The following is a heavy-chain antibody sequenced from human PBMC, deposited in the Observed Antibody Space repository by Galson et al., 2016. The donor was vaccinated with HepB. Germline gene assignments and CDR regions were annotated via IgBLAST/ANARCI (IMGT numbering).Heavy chain of an antibody. J-gene: IGHJ6*02. Sequence: SLRLSCAASGFSFHNYGMHWVRQAPGKGLEWLAVISHDGTVVYYADALKGRFTISRDNSKNTLYLQMNSLRAEDTAVYYCTTDVGMTTVTNLREDYYGMDVWGQGTTVTVSS. D-gene: IGHD4-17*01. V-gene: IGHV3-30*03. CDR3: TTDVGMTTVTNLREDYYGMDV. CDR2: ISHDGTVV. CDR1: GFSFHNYG.